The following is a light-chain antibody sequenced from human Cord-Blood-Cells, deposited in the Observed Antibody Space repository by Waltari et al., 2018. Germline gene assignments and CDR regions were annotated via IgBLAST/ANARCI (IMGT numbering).Light chain of an antibody. CDR1: QDISNY. Sequence: DIQMTQSPSSLSASVGDRVTITCQASQDISNYLNWYQQKPGKAPKLLIYDASNFETGVPSRFSGSGSGTDFTFTIISLQPEDIATYYCQQYDNLPALTFGGGTKVEIK. CDR2: DAS. V-gene: IGKV1-33*01. J-gene: IGKJ4*01. CDR3: QQYDNLPALT.